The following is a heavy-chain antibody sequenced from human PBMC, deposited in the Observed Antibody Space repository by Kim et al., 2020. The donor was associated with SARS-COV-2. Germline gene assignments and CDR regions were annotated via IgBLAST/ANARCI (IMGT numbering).Heavy chain of an antibody. Sequence: SVKVSCKASGGTFSSYAISWVRQAPGQGLEWMGGIIPIFGTANYAQKFQGRVTITADESTTTAYMELSSLRSEDTAVYYCARERGYCSGGSCYDYYYGIDVWGQGTTVTVSS. CDR1: GGTFSSYA. J-gene: IGHJ6*02. CDR2: IIPIFGTA. D-gene: IGHD2-15*01. CDR3: ARERGYCSGGSCYDYYYGIDV. V-gene: IGHV1-69*13.